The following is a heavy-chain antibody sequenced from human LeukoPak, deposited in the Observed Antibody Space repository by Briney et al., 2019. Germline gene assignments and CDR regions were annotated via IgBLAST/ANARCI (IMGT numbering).Heavy chain of an antibody. D-gene: IGHD5-24*01. CDR1: GFTFDDYA. V-gene: IGHV3-9*01. CDR2: VRWNSETK. CDR3: AKSPPATISYWYFDL. J-gene: IGHJ2*01. Sequence: GGSLRPSCAASGFTFDDYAMHWVRQAPGKGLEWVSGVRWNSETKAYADSVKGRFTISRDSAKNSLYLQMDSLRPEDTALYFCAKSPPATISYWYFDLWGRGALVIVSS.